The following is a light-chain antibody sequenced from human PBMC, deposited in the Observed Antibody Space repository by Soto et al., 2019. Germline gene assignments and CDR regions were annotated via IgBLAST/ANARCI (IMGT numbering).Light chain of an antibody. CDR2: GNS. V-gene: IGLV1-40*01. CDR3: QSYDSSLSEGV. CDR1: SSNIGAGYD. Sequence: QSVLTKPPSVSGAPGQRVTISCTGSSSNIGAGYDVHWYQQLPGTAPKLLIYGNSNRPSGVPDRFSGSKSGTSASLAISGLQADDEADYYCQSYDSSLSEGVFGGGTKLTVL. J-gene: IGLJ2*01.